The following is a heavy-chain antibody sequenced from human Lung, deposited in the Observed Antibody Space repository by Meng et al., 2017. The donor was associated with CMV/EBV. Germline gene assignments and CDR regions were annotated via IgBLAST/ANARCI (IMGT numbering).Heavy chain of an antibody. CDR2: IYYSGAT. Sequence: XTVLGGPMNRSTYYWGWIRQPPGKGLECVGTIYYSGATYSNPSLKSRVTISIDASKNQFSLKLSSVTAADTAVYFCARGRFVYCYGLGIYSDSWGQGAXVTVDS. J-gene: IGHJ4*02. CDR1: GGPMNRSTYY. V-gene: IGHV4-39*07. CDR3: ARGRFVYCYGLGIYSDS. D-gene: IGHD3-10*01.